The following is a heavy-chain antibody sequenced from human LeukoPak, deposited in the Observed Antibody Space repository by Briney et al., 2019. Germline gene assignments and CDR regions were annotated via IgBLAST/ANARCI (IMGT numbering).Heavy chain of an antibody. V-gene: IGHV4-38-2*02. CDR1: GYSISSGYY. CDR3: ARYDTAMVTIDAFDI. J-gene: IGHJ3*02. CDR2: IYHSGST. Sequence: SETLSLTCTVSGYSISSGYYWGWIRQPPGKGLEWIGSIYHSGSTYYNPSLKSRVTISVDTSKNQFSLKLSSVTAADTAVYYCARYDTAMVTIDAFDIWGQGTMVTVSS. D-gene: IGHD5-18*01.